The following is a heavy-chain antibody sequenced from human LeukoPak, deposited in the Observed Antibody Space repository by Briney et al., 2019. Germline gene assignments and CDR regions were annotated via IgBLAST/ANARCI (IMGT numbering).Heavy chain of an antibody. J-gene: IGHJ4*02. Sequence: PGGSLRLSCAASGFTFSSYSMNWVRQAPGKGLEWVSSISSSSYIYYADSVKGRFTISRDNAKNSLYLQMNSLRAEDTAVYYCARGLMVYATYDYWGQGTLVTVSS. CDR1: GFTFSSYS. D-gene: IGHD2-8*01. V-gene: IGHV3-21*01. CDR3: ARGLMVYATYDY. CDR2: ISSSSYI.